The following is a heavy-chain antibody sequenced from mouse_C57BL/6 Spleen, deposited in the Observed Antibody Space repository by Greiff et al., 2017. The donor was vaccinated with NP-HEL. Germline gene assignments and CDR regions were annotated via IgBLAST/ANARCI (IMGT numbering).Heavy chain of an antibody. Sequence: EVQLQQSGPELVKPGASVKMSCKASGYTFTDYNMHWVKQSHGKSLEWIGYINPNNGGTSYNQKFKGKATLTVNKSSSTAYMELRSLTSEDSAVYYCARLRQLRLGFDYWGQGTTLTVSS. CDR3: ARLRQLRLGFDY. V-gene: IGHV1-22*01. CDR2: INPNNGGT. J-gene: IGHJ2*01. CDR1: GYTFTDYN. D-gene: IGHD3-2*02.